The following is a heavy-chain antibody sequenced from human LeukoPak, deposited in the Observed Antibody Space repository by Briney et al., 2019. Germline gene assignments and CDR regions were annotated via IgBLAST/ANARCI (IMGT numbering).Heavy chain of an antibody. J-gene: IGHJ4*02. CDR2: IRSKAYGGTT. D-gene: IGHD3-22*01. V-gene: IGHV3-49*04. CDR3: TRDRYYDSSGYYYGY. CDR1: GFTFGGYA. Sequence: PGGSLRLSCTASGFTFGGYAMSWVRQAPGKGLEWVGFIRSKAYGGTTEYAASVKGRFTISRDDSKSIAYLQMNSLKTEDTAVYYCTRDRYYDSSGYYYGYWGQGTLVTVSS.